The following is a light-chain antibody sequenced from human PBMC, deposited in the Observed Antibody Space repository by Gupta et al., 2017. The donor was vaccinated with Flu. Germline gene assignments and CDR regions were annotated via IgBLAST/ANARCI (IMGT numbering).Light chain of an antibody. CDR2: KAS. V-gene: IGKV1-5*03. CDR3: QQDLTEGT. Sequence: DIQMTQSPSTLSASVGDRVTITCRASQSISGWLAWYQQKPGKAPKLLIYKASKLQNGVPSRFSGGGSGAEFTLTSSRLQPDDFAYYYGQQDLTEGTFGQGTKVEIK. CDR1: QSISGW. J-gene: IGKJ1*01.